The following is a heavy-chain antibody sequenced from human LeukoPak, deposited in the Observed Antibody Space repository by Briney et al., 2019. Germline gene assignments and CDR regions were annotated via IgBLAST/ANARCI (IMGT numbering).Heavy chain of an antibody. D-gene: IGHD2-21*02. CDR1: GGSFSGYY. V-gene: IGHV3-7*01. J-gene: IGHJ3*02. Sequence: ETLSLTCAVYGGSFSGYYWSWVRQAPGKGLEWVANINQDGSEKYYVDSVKGRFTISRDNAKNSLYLQMNSLRAEDTAVYYCARELGGDDAFDIWGQGTMVTVSS. CDR2: INQDGSEK. CDR3: ARELGGDDAFDI.